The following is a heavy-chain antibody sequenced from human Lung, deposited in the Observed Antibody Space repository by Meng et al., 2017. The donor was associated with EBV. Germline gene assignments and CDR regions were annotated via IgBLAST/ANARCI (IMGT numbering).Heavy chain of an antibody. V-gene: IGHV3-21*01. CDR2: ISSSSSYI. J-gene: IGHJ4*02. CDR1: GFTFSSYS. Sequence: EVQLVESGGGLVKPGGSLRLSCAASGFTFSSYSMNWVRQAPGKGLEWVSSISSSSSYIYYAASVKGRFTISRDNAKNSLYLQMNSLRAEDTAVYYCARELRYDYIWGSYPNTDYWGQGTLVTVSS. CDR3: ARELRYDYIWGSYPNTDY. D-gene: IGHD3-16*02.